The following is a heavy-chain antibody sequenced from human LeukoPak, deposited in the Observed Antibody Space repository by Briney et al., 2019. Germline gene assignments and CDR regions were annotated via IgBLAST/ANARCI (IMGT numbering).Heavy chain of an antibody. Sequence: GGSLRLSCAASGFTFTYAWMSWVRQAPGKGLEWVGRINTKSDGGTIDYAAPLKGRFTISRDDSKNTVFLQMNSLKSEDTAVYYCTTGLAFWGQGALVTVSS. V-gene: IGHV3-15*01. D-gene: IGHD2-21*01. J-gene: IGHJ4*02. CDR3: TTGLAF. CDR2: INTKSDGGTI. CDR1: GFTFTYAW.